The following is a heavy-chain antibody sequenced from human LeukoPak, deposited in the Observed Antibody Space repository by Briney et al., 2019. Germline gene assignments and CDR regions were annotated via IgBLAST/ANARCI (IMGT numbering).Heavy chain of an antibody. J-gene: IGHJ4*02. CDR3: AREEDGYNYLDY. D-gene: IGHD5-24*01. CDR2: IYSGGST. CDR1: GFTVSSNY. V-gene: IGHV3-66*01. Sequence: GGSLRLSCAASGFTVSSNYMTWVRQAPGKGLEWVSVIYSGGSTYYSDSVKGRFTISRDNSKNTLYLQMNSLRAEDTAVYYCAREEDGYNYLDYWGQGTLVTVSS.